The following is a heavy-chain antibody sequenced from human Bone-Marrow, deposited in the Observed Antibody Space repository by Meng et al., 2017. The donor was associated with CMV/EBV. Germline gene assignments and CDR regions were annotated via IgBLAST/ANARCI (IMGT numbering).Heavy chain of an antibody. V-gene: IGHV1-69*10. CDR3: AGRGPYGRALDV. D-gene: IGHD3-10*01. Sequence: SVKVSCKAPGGTSNTYTFNWVRQAPGRGLEWMGGIIPYLDEPNYAQTFQGRVTITSDRSTAAYMELSSLRSEDTAVYFCAGRGPYGRALDVWGQGTLVTVSS. CDR2: IIPYLDEP. CDR1: GGTSNTYT. J-gene: IGHJ3*01.